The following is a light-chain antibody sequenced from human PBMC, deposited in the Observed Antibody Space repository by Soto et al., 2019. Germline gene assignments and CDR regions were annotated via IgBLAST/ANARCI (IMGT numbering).Light chain of an antibody. Sequence: EILMTQSPPTLSLSPGERATLSCRASQTIYTNLAWYQHKVGQAPRLLIYGASTRATGIPARFSGSGSGTDFTLTISSLQSEDFAVYYCQQYNNWPPFMYNFGTGTKVE. CDR2: GAS. CDR3: QQYNNWPPFMYN. V-gene: IGKV3-15*01. CDR1: QTIYTN. J-gene: IGKJ2*01.